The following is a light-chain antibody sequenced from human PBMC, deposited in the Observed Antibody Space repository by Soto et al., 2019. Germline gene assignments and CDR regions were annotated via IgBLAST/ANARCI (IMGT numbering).Light chain of an antibody. Sequence: QSVLTQPPSASGTAGQRVTISCSGSTSNIGNNYVYWYQQLPRTAPKLLIYSNDKRPSGVPDRFSGSKSGNTASLTVSGLQAEDEADYYCSSYAGSNTDYVFGTGTKVTVL. V-gene: IGLV1-47*02. CDR3: SSYAGSNTDYV. CDR2: SND. J-gene: IGLJ1*01. CDR1: TSNIGNNY.